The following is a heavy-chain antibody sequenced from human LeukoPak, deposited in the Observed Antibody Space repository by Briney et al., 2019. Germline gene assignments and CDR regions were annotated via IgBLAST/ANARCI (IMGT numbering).Heavy chain of an antibody. CDR1: GGSISSSNW. D-gene: IGHD6-19*01. J-gene: IGHJ4*02. Sequence: SETLSLTCAVSGGSISSSNWWSWVRQPPGKGLEWIGEIYHSGSTNYNPSLKSRVTISVDKSKNQFSLKLSSVTAADTAVYYCARSSSSGWDGYYFDYWGQGTLVTVSS. V-gene: IGHV4-4*02. CDR3: ARSSSSGWDGYYFDY. CDR2: IYHSGST.